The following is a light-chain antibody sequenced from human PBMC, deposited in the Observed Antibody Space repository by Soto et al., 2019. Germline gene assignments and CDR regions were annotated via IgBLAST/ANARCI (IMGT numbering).Light chain of an antibody. J-gene: IGKJ4*01. CDR1: QNVGST. CDR3: QQYNSWPLT. V-gene: IGKV3-15*01. Sequence: EIVMTQSPATLSVSPGERGTLSCRASQNVGSTLAWYQQKPGQAPRLLIVGATSRATGIPARFSGSGSGTEFTLTISSLQSEDFAVYYCQQYNSWPLTFGGGTKVEIK. CDR2: GAT.